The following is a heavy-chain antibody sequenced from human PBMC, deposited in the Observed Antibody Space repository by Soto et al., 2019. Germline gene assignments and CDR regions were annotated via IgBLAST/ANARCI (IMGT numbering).Heavy chain of an antibody. J-gene: IGHJ6*02. CDR2: ISSSGYI. Sequence: GSLRLSCAASGFNFNSYTINWVRQAPGKRLEWLSSISSSGYIFSTDSVRGRFTISRDNAKNSVYLQINSLRAEDTAVYFGAKPLQQWLLQGSGVDVWGQGTTVTVSS. CDR1: GFNFNSYT. D-gene: IGHD6-19*01. CDR3: AKPLQQWLLQGSGVDV. V-gene: IGHV3-21*01.